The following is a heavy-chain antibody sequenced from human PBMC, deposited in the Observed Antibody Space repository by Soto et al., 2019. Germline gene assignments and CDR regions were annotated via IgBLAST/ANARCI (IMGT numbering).Heavy chain of an antibody. D-gene: IGHD5-18*01. V-gene: IGHV1-69*01. CDR3: ARARNQWDTAMAPADY. J-gene: IGHJ4*02. CDR1: GYTFTSYD. CDR2: IIPIFGTA. Sequence: QVQLVQSGAEVKKPGASVKVSCKASGYTFTSYDISWVRQAPGQGLEWMGGIIPIFGTANYAQKFQGRVTITADESTSTAYMELSSLRSEDTAVYYCARARNQWDTAMAPADYWGQGTLVTVSS.